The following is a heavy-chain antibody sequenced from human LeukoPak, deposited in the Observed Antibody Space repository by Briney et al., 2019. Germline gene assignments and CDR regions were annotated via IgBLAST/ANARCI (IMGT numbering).Heavy chain of an antibody. CDR1: GYTFTSYG. CDR2: ISAYNGNT. V-gene: IGHV1-18*01. J-gene: IGHJ4*02. CDR3: ARVAVVPAPFDY. D-gene: IGHD2-21*01. Sequence: ASVKVSCKASGYTFTSYGISWVRQAPGQGLEWMGWISAYNGNTNYAQKLRGRVTMTTDTSTSTACMELRSLRSDDTAVYYCARVAVVPAPFDYWGQGTLVTVSS.